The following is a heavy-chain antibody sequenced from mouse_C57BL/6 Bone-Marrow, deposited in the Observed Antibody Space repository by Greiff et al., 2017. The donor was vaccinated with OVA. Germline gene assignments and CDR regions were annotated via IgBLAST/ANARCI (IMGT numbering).Heavy chain of an antibody. V-gene: IGHV2-9-1*01. CDR2: IWTGGGT. Sequence: VKLEESGPGLVAPSQSLSITCTVSGFSLTSYAISWVRQPPGKGLEWLGVIWTGGGTNYNSALKSRLSISKDNSKSQVFLKMNSLQTDDTARYYCARTYYYGSSSDYYAMDYWGQGTSVTVSS. J-gene: IGHJ4*01. CDR3: ARTYYYGSSSDYYAMDY. D-gene: IGHD1-1*01. CDR1: GFSLTSYA.